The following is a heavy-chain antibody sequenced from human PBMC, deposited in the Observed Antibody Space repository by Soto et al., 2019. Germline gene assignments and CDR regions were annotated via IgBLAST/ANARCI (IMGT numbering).Heavy chain of an antibody. Sequence: EVQVVESGGGLVMPGGSLRLSCAASGFTFSSCSMNWVRQAPGKGLEWVSAISSSSSHTYYADSVKGRFTISRDNGKNSLYVQVNSLRAEDTAVYYCARDRAGSYPPGDGMDVWGQGTTVTVSS. D-gene: IGHD3-10*01. CDR1: GFTFSSCS. CDR2: ISSSSSHT. J-gene: IGHJ6*02. CDR3: ARDRAGSYPPGDGMDV. V-gene: IGHV3-21*01.